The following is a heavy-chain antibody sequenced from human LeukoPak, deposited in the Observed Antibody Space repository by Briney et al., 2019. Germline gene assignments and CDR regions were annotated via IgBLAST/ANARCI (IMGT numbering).Heavy chain of an antibody. Sequence: GESLKISCKGSGYSFTSYWIGWVRQMPGKGLEWMGIIYPGDSDTRYSPSFQGQVTISADKSISTAYLQWSSLKASDTAMYYCAREGRDYDPHDAFDIRGQGTMVTVSS. CDR3: AREGRDYDPHDAFDI. CDR1: GYSFTSYW. CDR2: IYPGDSDT. V-gene: IGHV5-51*01. D-gene: IGHD4-17*01. J-gene: IGHJ3*02.